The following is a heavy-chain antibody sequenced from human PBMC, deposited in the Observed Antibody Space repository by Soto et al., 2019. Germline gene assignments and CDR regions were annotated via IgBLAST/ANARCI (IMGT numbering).Heavy chain of an antibody. CDR1: GDSINSYY. V-gene: IGHV4-59*01. J-gene: IGHJ5*02. CDR2: IYYTGNT. Sequence: QVHLQESGPGLVKPSETLSLTCSVSGDSINSYYWYWIRQPPGKGLEWIGYIYYTGNTNYNPSLKSRLIISPVMPKNHCSLSLISVTATYTAVYYCARSGNNWFDPWGQGTLVTVSS. CDR3: ARSGNNWFDP.